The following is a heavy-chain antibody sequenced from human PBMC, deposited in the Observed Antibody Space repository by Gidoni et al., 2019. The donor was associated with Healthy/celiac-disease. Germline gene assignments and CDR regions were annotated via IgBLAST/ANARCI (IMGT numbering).Heavy chain of an antibody. CDR1: GGTFSSYT. D-gene: IGHD2-2*01. CDR3: ARVIDLGRWEYQLLNDAFDI. CDR2: IIPILGIA. Sequence: QVQLVQSGAEVTKPGSSVKVSCKASGGTFSSYTISWVRQAPGQGLEWMGRIIPILGIANYAQKFQGRVTITADKSTSTAYMELSSLRSEDTAVYYCARVIDLGRWEYQLLNDAFDIWGQGTMVTVSS. J-gene: IGHJ3*02. V-gene: IGHV1-69*02.